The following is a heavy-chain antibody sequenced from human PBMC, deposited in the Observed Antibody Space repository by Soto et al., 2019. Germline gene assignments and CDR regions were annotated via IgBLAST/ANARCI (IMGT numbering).Heavy chain of an antibody. V-gene: IGHV5-10-1*01. CDR1: GYSFTSYW. CDR3: ARLQGYYDTSGYSVADY. D-gene: IGHD3-22*01. Sequence: GESLKISWKGSGYSFTSYWIIWVRQMPGKGLEWMGRIDPSDSYTNYSPSFQGHVTISVDRSITTAYLQWTSLKASDTAMYYCARLQGYYDTSGYSVADYWGQGTLVTVSS. CDR2: IDPSDSYT. J-gene: IGHJ4*02.